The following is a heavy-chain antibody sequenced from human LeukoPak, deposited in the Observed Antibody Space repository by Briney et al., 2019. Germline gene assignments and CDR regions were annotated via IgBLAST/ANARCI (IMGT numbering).Heavy chain of an antibody. Sequence: GGSLRLSCAASGFTFSSNSMNWVRQAPGKGLEWVSSISSSSSYIYYADSVKGRFTISRDNAKNSLYLQMNSLRAEDTAVYYCARDQWLVHPEGVDYYYGMDVWGQGTTVTVSS. CDR1: GFTFSSNS. J-gene: IGHJ6*02. D-gene: IGHD6-19*01. CDR3: ARDQWLVHPEGVDYYYGMDV. V-gene: IGHV3-21*01. CDR2: ISSSSSYI.